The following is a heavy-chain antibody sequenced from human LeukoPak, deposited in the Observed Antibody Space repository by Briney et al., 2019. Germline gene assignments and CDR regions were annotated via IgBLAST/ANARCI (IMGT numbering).Heavy chain of an antibody. J-gene: IGHJ4*02. D-gene: IGHD3-3*01. V-gene: IGHV4-59*12. CDR3: ARDFWSGYPTAIDY. CDR2: IYYSGST. CDR1: GGSISSYY. Sequence: SETLSLTCTVSGGSISSYYWSWIRQPPGKGLEWIGYIYYSGSTNYNPSLKSRVTISVDTSKNQFSLKLSSVTAADTAVYYCARDFWSGYPTAIDYWGQGTLVTVSS.